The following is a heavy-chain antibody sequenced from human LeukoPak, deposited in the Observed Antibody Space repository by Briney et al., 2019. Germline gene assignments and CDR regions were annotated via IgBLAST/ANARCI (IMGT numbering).Heavy chain of an antibody. CDR2: NKPNSGGT. J-gene: IGHJ4*02. CDR3: ARGGPYYDFWSGYYFDY. CDR1: GYTFTGYY. V-gene: IGHV1-2*02. Sequence: ASVKVSCKASGYTFTGYYMHWVRQAPGQGLEWMGWNKPNSGGTNYAQKFQGRVTMTRDTSISTAYMELSRLRSDDTAVYYCARGGPYYDFWSGYYFDYWGQGTLVTVSS. D-gene: IGHD3-3*01.